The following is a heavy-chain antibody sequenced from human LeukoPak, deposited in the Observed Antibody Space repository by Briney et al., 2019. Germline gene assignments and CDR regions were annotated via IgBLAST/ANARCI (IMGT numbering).Heavy chain of an antibody. D-gene: IGHD3-3*01. CDR2: ISVGAEYI. J-gene: IGHJ4*02. CDR1: GGTFSTYV. CDR3: ASGPPFLKYFEY. V-gene: IGHV3-23*01. Sequence: AGTLRLSCTASGGTFSTYVMNWFRQPPGKGLEWVSTISVGAEYIFYADSVKGRFTISRDDSNNALYLQMHSLRAEDTALYYCASGPPFLKYFEYWGQGTLVTVSS.